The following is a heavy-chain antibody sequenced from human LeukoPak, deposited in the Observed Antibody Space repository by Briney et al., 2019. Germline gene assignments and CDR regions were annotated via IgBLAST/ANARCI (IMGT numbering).Heavy chain of an antibody. CDR1: GYTFTSYD. Sequence: GASVKVSCKASGYTFTSYDINWVRQATGRGLEWMGWMNPNSGNTGYAQKFQGRVTMTRNTSISTAYMELSSLRSEDTAVYYCARGGLGDTAMVWYVDYWGQGTLVAVSS. V-gene: IGHV1-8*01. J-gene: IGHJ4*02. CDR2: MNPNSGNT. D-gene: IGHD5-18*01. CDR3: ARGGLGDTAMVWYVDY.